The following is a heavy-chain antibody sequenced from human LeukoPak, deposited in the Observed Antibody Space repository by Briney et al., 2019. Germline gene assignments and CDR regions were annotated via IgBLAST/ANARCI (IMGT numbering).Heavy chain of an antibody. CDR2: INHSGST. J-gene: IGHJ4*02. D-gene: IGHD3-22*01. CDR3: AREDREDYYYDSSGSIDY. V-gene: IGHV4-34*01. CDR1: GGSFSGYY. Sequence: SETLSLTCAVYGGSFSGYYWSWIRQPPGKGLEWIGEINHSGSTNYNPSLKSRVTISVDTSKNQFSLKLSSVTAADTAVYYCAREDREDYYYDSSGSIDYWGQGTLVTVSS.